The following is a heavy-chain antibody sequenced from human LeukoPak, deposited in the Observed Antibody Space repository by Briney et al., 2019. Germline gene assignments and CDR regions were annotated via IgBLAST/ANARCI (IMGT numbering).Heavy chain of an antibody. J-gene: IGHJ6*03. CDR1: GYTFTSYA. CDR2: INTNTGNP. D-gene: IGHD6-13*01. CDR3: ARGEIIAAAGSGMDV. Sequence: GASVKVSCKASGYTFTSYAMNWVRQAPGQGLEWMGWINTNTGNPTYAQGFTGRFVFSSDTSVSTAYLQISSLKAEDTAVYYCARGEIIAAAGSGMDVWGKGTTVTISS. V-gene: IGHV7-4-1*02.